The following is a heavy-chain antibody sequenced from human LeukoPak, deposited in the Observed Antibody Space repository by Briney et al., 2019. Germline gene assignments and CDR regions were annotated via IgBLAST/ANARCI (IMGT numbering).Heavy chain of an antibody. J-gene: IGHJ4*02. CDR1: GFTFSDYA. Sequence: GGSLRLSCAASGFTFSDYAMSWARRAPGKGLAWVSSVSAGGGSTYYADSVKGRFTISRDNSKNTLFLQMDSLRDDDAAIYYCAKRSAVGADDYWGQGTLVTVSS. CDR3: AKRSAVGADDY. D-gene: IGHD1-26*01. CDR2: VSAGGGST. V-gene: IGHV3-23*01.